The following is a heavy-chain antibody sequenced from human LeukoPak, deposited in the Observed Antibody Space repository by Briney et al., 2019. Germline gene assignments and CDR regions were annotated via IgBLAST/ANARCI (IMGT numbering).Heavy chain of an antibody. D-gene: IGHD5-24*01. CDR3: AKDLEMATISYFDY. CDR1: GFTISGYA. J-gene: IGHJ4*02. V-gene: IGHV3-23*01. CDR2: ITGSGSNT. Sequence: PGGSLRLSCAASGFTISGYAMSWLRQAPGKGLEWVSAITGSGSNTYYADSVKGRFTISRDNSQNTLYLQMNSLRAEDTAVYYCAKDLEMATISYFDYWGQGALVTVSS.